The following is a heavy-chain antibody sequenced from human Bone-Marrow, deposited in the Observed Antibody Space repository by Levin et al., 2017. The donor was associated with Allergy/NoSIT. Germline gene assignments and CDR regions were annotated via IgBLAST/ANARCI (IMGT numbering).Heavy chain of an antibody. CDR3: AKRIAAAGTNAFDV. D-gene: IGHD6-13*01. CDR1: GFTFASYA. CDR2: ISGSGNNT. V-gene: IGHV3-23*01. J-gene: IGHJ6*02. Sequence: GESLKISCATSGFTFASYAMNWVRQAPGKGLQWVSSISGSGNNTYYADSVKGRFTVSRDNSKNTLYLQMNPLRADDTAIYYCAKRIAAAGTNAFDVWGRGTTVTVSS.